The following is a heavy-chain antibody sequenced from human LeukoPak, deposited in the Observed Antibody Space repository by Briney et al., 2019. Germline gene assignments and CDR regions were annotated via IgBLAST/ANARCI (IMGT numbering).Heavy chain of an antibody. CDR1: GYTFTSYG. CDR3: ARDGGYCSSTSCYDYYYMDV. D-gene: IGHD2-2*01. V-gene: IGHV1-18*01. Sequence: ASVKVSCKASGYTFTSYGISWVRQAPGQGLEWMGWISAYNGNTNYAQKLQGRVTMTTDTSTSTAYMELRSLRSDDTAVYYCARDGGYCSSTSCYDYYYMDVWGKGTTVTVSS. J-gene: IGHJ6*03. CDR2: ISAYNGNT.